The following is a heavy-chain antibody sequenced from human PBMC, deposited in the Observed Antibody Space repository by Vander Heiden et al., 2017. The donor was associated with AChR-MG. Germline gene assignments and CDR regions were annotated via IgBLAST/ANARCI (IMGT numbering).Heavy chain of an antibody. V-gene: IGHV4-31*03. CDR1: GGSISCGGYY. CDR2: IYYSGST. J-gene: IGHJ4*02. D-gene: IGHD4-17*01. CDR3: ARVGLNYGDYGEADY. Sequence: QVQLQESGPGLVKPSQTLSLTCTVSGGSISCGGYYWSWIRQHPGKGLEWIGYIYYSGSTYYNPSLKSRVTISVDTSKNQFSLKLSSVTAADTAVYYCARVGLNYGDYGEADYWGQGTLVTVSS.